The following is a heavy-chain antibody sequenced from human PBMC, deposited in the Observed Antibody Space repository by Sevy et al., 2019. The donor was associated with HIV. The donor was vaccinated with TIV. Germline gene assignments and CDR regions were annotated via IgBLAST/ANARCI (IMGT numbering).Heavy chain of an antibody. J-gene: IGHJ6*02. CDR2: IRSKANSYAT. CDR1: GFTFSGSA. D-gene: IGHD3-10*01. Sequence: GGFLRLSCAASGFTFSGSAMHWVRQASGKGLEWVGRIRSKANSYATAYSASVKGRFTISRDDSKNTAYLQMNSLKTEDTAVYYCTSVDSSGSYGMDVWGQGTTVTVSS. CDR3: TSVDSSGSYGMDV. V-gene: IGHV3-73*01.